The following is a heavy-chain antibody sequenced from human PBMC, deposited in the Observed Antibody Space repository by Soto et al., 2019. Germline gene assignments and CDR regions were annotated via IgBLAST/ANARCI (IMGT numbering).Heavy chain of an antibody. D-gene: IGHD3-10*01. V-gene: IGHV1-2*04. CDR1: GYTFTGYC. CDR2: INPNSGGT. CDR3: ARLGLRGLVIMYAFDL. Sequence: ASVKVSCKASGYTFTGYCIHWVRQAPGQGLEWMGWINPNSGGTNYAQKFQGWVTMTRDTSISTAYMELSRLKSDDTAVYYCARLGLRGLVIMYAFDLWGQGTMVTVSS. J-gene: IGHJ3*01.